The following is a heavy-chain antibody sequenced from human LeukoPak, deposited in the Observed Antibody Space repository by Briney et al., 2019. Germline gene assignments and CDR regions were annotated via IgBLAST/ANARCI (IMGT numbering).Heavy chain of an antibody. CDR2: ISGSGGST. V-gene: IGHV3-23*01. CDR1: GFTFSSYA. D-gene: IGHD3-22*01. CDR3: AKDLSYYDSSGYPQRDY. J-gene: IGHJ4*02. Sequence: PGGSLRLSCVASGFTFSSYAMSWVRQAPGKGLEWVSAISGSGGSTYYADSVKGRFTISRDNSKNTLYLQMNSLRAEDTAVYYCAKDLSYYDSSGYPQRDYWGQGTLVTVSS.